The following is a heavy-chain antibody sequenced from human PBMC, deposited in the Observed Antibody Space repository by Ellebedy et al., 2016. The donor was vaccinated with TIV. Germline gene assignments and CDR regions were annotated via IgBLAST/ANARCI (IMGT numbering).Heavy chain of an antibody. V-gene: IGHV1-69*13. Sequence: AASVKVSCKASGGTFSSYAISWVRQAPGQGLEWMGGIIPIFGTANYAQKFQGRVTITADESTSTAYMELSSLRSEDTAVYYCARVGMGRAPFGELGIDYWGQGTLVTVSS. J-gene: IGHJ4*02. CDR2: IIPIFGTA. CDR3: ARVGMGRAPFGELGIDY. CDR1: GGTFSSYA. D-gene: IGHD3-10*01.